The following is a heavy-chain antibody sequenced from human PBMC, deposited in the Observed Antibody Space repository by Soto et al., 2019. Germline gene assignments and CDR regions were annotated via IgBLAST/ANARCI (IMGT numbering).Heavy chain of an antibody. Sequence: SETLSLTCTVSGGSISSYYWSWIRQPPGKGLEWIGYIYYSGSTNYNPSLKSRVTISVDTSKNQFSLKLGSVTAADTAVYYCARYYYDSSGYLLPYSYGMDVWGQGTTVTVSS. D-gene: IGHD3-22*01. CDR2: IYYSGST. CDR1: GGSISSYY. V-gene: IGHV4-59*01. CDR3: ARYYYDSSGYLLPYSYGMDV. J-gene: IGHJ6*02.